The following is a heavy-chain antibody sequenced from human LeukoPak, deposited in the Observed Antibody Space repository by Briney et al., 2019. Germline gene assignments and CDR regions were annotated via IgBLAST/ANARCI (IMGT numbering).Heavy chain of an antibody. J-gene: IGHJ4*02. CDR2: ISGDGGST. V-gene: IGHV3-43*02. Sequence: PGGSLRLSCAASGFTFDDYAMHWVRQAPGKGLDWVSLISGDGGSTYYADSVKGRFTISRDNSKNSLYLQMNSLRTEDTASYYCAKVRGSSYGPFDYWGQGTLVTVSS. D-gene: IGHD5-18*01. CDR1: GFTFDDYA. CDR3: AKVRGSSYGPFDY.